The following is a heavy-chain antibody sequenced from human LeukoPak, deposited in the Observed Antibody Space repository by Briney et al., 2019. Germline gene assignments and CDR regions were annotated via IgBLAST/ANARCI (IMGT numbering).Heavy chain of an antibody. V-gene: IGHV4-38-2*02. CDR2: IYHSGST. D-gene: IGHD6-19*01. CDR1: GYSISSGYY. Sequence: SDTLSLTCTVSGYSISSGYYWGWIRQPPGKGLEWIGSIYHSGSTYYNPSLKSRVTISVDTSKNQFSLKLSSVTAADTAVYYCARDMGLAVAAPSPFDPRGQGTLVTVSS. J-gene: IGHJ5*02. CDR3: ARDMGLAVAAPSPFDP.